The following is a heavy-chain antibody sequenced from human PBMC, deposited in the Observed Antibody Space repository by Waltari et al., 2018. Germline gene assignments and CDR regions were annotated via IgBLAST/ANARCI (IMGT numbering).Heavy chain of an antibody. CDR1: GFTFSSYW. J-gene: IGHJ5*02. D-gene: IGHD6-25*01. CDR2: MSPDGGKR. CDR3: ARDDSWQRLAA. Sequence: EVQLVESGGGLVQPGGSLRLSCAASGFTFSSYWMYWVRQPPGKGLEWVSRMSPDGGKREYADSVKGRFTISRDNTKNTLYLEMNSLRVEDAAMYYWARDDSWQRLAAWGQGTLVTVSS. V-gene: IGHV3-74*03.